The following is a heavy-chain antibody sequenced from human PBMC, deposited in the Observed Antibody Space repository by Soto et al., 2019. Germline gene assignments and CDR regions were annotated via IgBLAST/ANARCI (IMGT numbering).Heavy chain of an antibody. Sequence: SETLSLTCTVSGGSVSSGSYYWSWIRQPPGKGLEWIGYIYYSGSTNYNPSLKSRVTISVDTSKNQFSLELSSVTAADTAVYYCASLDYYDSSGYKTSPLFDYWGQGTLVTVSS. CDR1: GGSVSSGSYY. CDR2: IYYSGST. D-gene: IGHD3-22*01. CDR3: ASLDYYDSSGYKTSPLFDY. J-gene: IGHJ4*02. V-gene: IGHV4-61*01.